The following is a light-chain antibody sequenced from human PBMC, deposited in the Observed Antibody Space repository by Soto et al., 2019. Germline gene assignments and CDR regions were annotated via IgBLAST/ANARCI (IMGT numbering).Light chain of an antibody. J-gene: IGLJ1*01. CDR1: SSNIGRNT. V-gene: IGLV1-44*01. CDR2: TND. CDR3: AAWDDTSSFV. Sequence: FVLAQPPSAFGTPGQRVIISCSGGSSNIGRNTVNWYQHLPGTAPRLLIYTNDQRPSGVPDRFSGSKSGTSASLAISGLQSEDENDYYSAAWDDTSSFVFGTGTKVTAL.